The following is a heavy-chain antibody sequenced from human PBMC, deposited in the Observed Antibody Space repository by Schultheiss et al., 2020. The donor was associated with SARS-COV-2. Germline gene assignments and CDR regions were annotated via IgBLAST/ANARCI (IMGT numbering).Heavy chain of an antibody. V-gene: IGHV3-30*12. D-gene: IGHD6-13*01. J-gene: IGHJ6*03. CDR1: GFTFSSYG. Sequence: GGSLRLSCAASGFTFSSYGMHWVRQAPGKGLEWVAVISYDGSNKYYADSVKGRFTISRDNSKNTLYLQMNSLRAEDTAVYYCAKCRFWSSSWYGGGYYYYYMDVWGKGTTVTVSS. CDR3: AKCRFWSSSWYGGGYYYYYMDV. CDR2: ISYDGSNK.